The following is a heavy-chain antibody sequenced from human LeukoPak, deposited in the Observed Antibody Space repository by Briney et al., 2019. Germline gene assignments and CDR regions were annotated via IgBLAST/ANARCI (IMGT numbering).Heavy chain of an antibody. CDR2: IYSGGST. J-gene: IGHJ6*02. Sequence: GGSLRLSCAASGFTVSSNYMSWVRQAPGKGLEWVSVIYSGGSTYYADSVKVRFTISRDNSKNTLYLQMNSLRAEDTAVYYCASSAYYDSSGYLDVWGQGTTVTVSS. V-gene: IGHV3-66*02. CDR3: ASSAYYDSSGYLDV. D-gene: IGHD3-22*01. CDR1: GFTVSSNY.